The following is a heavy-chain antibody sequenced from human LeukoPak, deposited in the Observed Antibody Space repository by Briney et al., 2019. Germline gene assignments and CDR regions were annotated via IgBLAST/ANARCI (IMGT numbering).Heavy chain of an antibody. CDR2: IYYSGST. CDR3: ARSRYSGSYWGLEYAFDI. Sequence: PSETLSLTCTVSGGSISSSSYYWGWIRQPPGKGLEWIGSIYYSGSTYYNPSLKSRVTISVDTSKNQFSLKLSSVTAADTAVYYCARSRYSGSYWGLEYAFDIWGQGTMVTVSS. J-gene: IGHJ3*02. V-gene: IGHV4-39*01. D-gene: IGHD1-26*01. CDR1: GGSISSSSYY.